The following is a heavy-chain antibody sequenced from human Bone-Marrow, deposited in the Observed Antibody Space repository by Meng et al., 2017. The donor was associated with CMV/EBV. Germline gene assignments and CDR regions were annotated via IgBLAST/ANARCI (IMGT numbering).Heavy chain of an antibody. CDR1: GFTFSSYA. CDR3: AKDMHCSSTSCYGMDV. Sequence: GGSLRLSCAASGFTFSSYAMTWVRQAPGKGLEWVSAISGSGYNTYYVDSVKGRFTISRDNSKNTLYLQMNSLRAEDTAVYYCAKDMHCSSTSCYGMDVWGQGTTVTVSS. CDR2: ISGSGYNT. J-gene: IGHJ6*02. D-gene: IGHD2-2*01. V-gene: IGHV3-23*01.